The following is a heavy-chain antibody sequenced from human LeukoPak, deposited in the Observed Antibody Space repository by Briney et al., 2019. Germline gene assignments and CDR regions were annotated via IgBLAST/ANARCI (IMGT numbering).Heavy chain of an antibody. Sequence: PGGSLRLSCAASGFTFSSYAMSWVRQAPGKGLGWVSAISGSGGSTYYADSVKGRFTISRDNSKNTLYLQMNSLRAEDTAVYYCAKGYGVEKGIDYWGQGTLVTVSS. J-gene: IGHJ4*02. V-gene: IGHV3-23*01. CDR1: GFTFSSYA. CDR2: ISGSGGST. D-gene: IGHD4-17*01. CDR3: AKGYGVEKGIDY.